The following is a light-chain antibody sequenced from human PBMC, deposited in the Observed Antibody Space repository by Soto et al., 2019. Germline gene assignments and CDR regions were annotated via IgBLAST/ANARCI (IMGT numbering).Light chain of an antibody. Sequence: EIVLTQSPGTLSLTPGESATLSCRSSQNVNSNYLAWYQHKPGQSPRLLIYGASCRATGIPDRFSRSGSGTDFPLTISRLEPEDFAVYYCQQYATFGGGTKVDIK. V-gene: IGKV3-20*01. CDR3: QQYAT. J-gene: IGKJ4*01. CDR2: GAS. CDR1: QNVNSNY.